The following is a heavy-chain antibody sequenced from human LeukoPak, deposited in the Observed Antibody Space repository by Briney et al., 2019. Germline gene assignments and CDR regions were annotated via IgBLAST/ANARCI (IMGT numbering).Heavy chain of an antibody. CDR3: ARVFRRDGYFDY. CDR1: GYSITSYY. D-gene: IGHD5-24*01. CDR2: IFYSGNT. V-gene: IGHV4-59*01. J-gene: IGHJ4*02. Sequence: AETLALTCTVSGYSITSYYWSWIRQPPGKGLEWIGYIFYSGNTDYNPSLKSRVTISVDTSRNQFSLKLDSVTAADTAVYYCARVFRRDGYFDYLGQGTLVTVSS.